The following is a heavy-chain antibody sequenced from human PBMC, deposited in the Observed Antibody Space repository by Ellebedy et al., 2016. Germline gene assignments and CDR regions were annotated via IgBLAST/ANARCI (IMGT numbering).Heavy chain of an antibody. J-gene: IGHJ4*02. CDR2: AYYRSRWSS. Sequence: SQTLSLTCVISGDSVSRKSAAWNWIRRSPSRGLEWLGRAYYRSRWSSDYAVSVQGRITFTPDTAKNQVSLHLDSVTPEDTAVYYCARDVYVEMATIGPFFDFWGQGTLVTVSS. D-gene: IGHD5-24*01. CDR3: ARDVYVEMATIGPFFDF. CDR1: GDSVSRKSAA. V-gene: IGHV6-1*01.